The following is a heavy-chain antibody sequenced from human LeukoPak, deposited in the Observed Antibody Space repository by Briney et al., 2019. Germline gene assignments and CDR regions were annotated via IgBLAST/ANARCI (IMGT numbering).Heavy chain of an antibody. J-gene: IGHJ4*02. CDR2: IYSGGST. CDR1: GFTFSSYA. V-gene: IGHV3-53*01. Sequence: GGSLRLSCTASGFTFSSYAMSWVRQAPGKGLEWVSVIYSGGSTYYADSVKGRFTISRDNSKNTLYLQMNSLRAEDTAVYYCARLYYGPPHFDYWGQGTLVTVSS. CDR3: ARLYYGPPHFDY. D-gene: IGHD4-17*01.